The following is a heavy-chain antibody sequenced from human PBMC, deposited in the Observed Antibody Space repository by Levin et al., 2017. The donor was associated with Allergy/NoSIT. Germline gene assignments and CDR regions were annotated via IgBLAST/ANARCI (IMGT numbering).Heavy chain of an antibody. J-gene: IGHJ4*02. Sequence: ASVKVSCKASGGTFSSYAISWVRQAPGQGLEWMGGIIPIFGTANYAQKFQGRVTITADESTSTAYMELSSLRSEDTAVYYCARAQGYCSSTSCYGGFDYWGQGTLVTVSS. D-gene: IGHD2-2*01. CDR3: ARAQGYCSSTSCYGGFDY. CDR1: GGTFSSYA. V-gene: IGHV1-69*13. CDR2: IIPIFGTA.